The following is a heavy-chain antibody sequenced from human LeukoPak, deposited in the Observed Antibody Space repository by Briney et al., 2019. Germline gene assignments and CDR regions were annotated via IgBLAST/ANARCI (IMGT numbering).Heavy chain of an antibody. Sequence: SETLSLTCTVSGGSIRSSTYYWGWIRQPPGKGLEWLGCIYYSGNTYYNPSLKSRLTISVDTSKNQFSLRLSSVTAADTAVYYCATQAVAGTFDIWGQGTMVTVSS. CDR1: GGSIRSSTYY. D-gene: IGHD6-19*01. V-gene: IGHV4-39*01. CDR2: IYYSGNT. CDR3: ATQAVAGTFDI. J-gene: IGHJ3*02.